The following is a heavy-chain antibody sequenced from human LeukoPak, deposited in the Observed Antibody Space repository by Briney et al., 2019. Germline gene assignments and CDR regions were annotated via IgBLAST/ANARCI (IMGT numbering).Heavy chain of an antibody. Sequence: PSETLSLTCTVSGNSISSYYWSWIRQPAGKGLEWIGRIHTSGSTNYNSSLKSRVTMSVDMSKNQFSLKLSSVTAADTAVYYCARDSGTTGEVKFDPWGQGMLVTVSS. D-gene: IGHD3-10*01. J-gene: IGHJ5*02. V-gene: IGHV4-4*07. CDR1: GNSISSYY. CDR2: IHTSGST. CDR3: ARDSGTTGEVKFDP.